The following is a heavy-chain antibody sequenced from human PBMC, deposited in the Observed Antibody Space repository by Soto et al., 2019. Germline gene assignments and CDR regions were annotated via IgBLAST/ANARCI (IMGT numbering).Heavy chain of an antibody. CDR1: GFTFSGSW. CDR3: ARVIFGSGTANDY. CDR2: INGDGSGT. J-gene: IGHJ4*02. D-gene: IGHD3-10*01. Sequence: EVQLVESGGGLVQPGGSLSLSCAASGFTFSGSWMHWVRQAPGKGLVWVSRINGDGSGTRYADFVKGRFTISRDDAKNTLFMQMTGLRTEDTAVYYCARVIFGSGTANDYWGQGTLVTVSS. V-gene: IGHV3-74*01.